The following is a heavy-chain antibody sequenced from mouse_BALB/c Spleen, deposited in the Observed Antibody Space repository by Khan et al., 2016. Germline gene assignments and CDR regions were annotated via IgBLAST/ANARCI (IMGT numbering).Heavy chain of an antibody. CDR2: IDPANGNT. D-gene: IGHD1-1*01. Sequence: VQLQQSGAELVKPGASVKLSCTASGFNIKDTYMHWVKQRPEQGLEWIGRIDPANGNTKYDPEFQGKATITADTSSNTAYLQLSSLTSEDTAVYYCARRDYGSSYVPFAYWGQGTLVTVSA. CDR1: GFNIKDTY. V-gene: IGHV14-3*02. J-gene: IGHJ3*01. CDR3: ARRDYGSSYVPFAY.